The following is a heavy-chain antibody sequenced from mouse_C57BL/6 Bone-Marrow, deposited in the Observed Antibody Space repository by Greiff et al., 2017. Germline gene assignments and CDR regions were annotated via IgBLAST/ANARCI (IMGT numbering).Heavy chain of an antibody. CDR1: GYTFTSYW. V-gene: IGHV1-59*01. Sequence: QVQLQQPGAELVRPGTSVKLSCKASGYTFTSYWMHWVKQRPGQGLEWIGVIDPSDSYTNYNQKFKGKATLTVDTSSSTAYMQLSSLTSEDSAVYYCARELFYYDYVAWFAYWGQGTLVTVSA. D-gene: IGHD2-4*01. CDR3: ARELFYYDYVAWFAY. J-gene: IGHJ3*01. CDR2: IDPSDSYT.